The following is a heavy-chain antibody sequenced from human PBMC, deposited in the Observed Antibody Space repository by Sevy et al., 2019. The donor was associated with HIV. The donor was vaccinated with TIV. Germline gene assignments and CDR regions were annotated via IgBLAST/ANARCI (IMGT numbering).Heavy chain of an antibody. J-gene: IGHJ2*01. CDR3: ARTSYGDPHWYFDL. CDR1: AGSISSDDYS. V-gene: IGHV4-30-2*01. D-gene: IGHD4-17*01. CDR2: IHHSGST. Sequence: SETLSLTCAVSAGSISSDDYSWSWIRQPPGNGLEWIGYIHHSGSTYYNPSLKSRVSISVDRSKNQYSLKLTSVTAADTAVYYCARTSYGDPHWYFDLWGRGTLVTVSS.